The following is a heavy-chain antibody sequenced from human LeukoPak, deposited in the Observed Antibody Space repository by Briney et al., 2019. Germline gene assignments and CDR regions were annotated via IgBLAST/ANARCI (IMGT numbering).Heavy chain of an antibody. CDR1: GGSVSSYY. D-gene: IGHD4-17*01. J-gene: IGHJ6*03. CDR2: MYYTGSS. V-gene: IGHV4-59*02. Sequence: KPSETLSLTCTVSGGSVSSYYWSWIRQPPGKGLEWIGYMYYTGSSNYNPSLKSRVTISLDTSKNQFSLKLSSMTAADTAVYYCAGQTIVTYYYYYMDVWGKGTTVTVSS. CDR3: AGQTIVTYYYYYMDV.